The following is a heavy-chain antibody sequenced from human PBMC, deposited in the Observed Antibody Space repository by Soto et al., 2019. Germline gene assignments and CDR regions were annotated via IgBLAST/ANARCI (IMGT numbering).Heavy chain of an antibody. Sequence: QVQLRQSGPGLVKTSGTLSLTCAVSGGSVSSTNWWTWVRQPPGKRLEWIGEIYHSGSPTYSPSLRRRATISVDKSHNQFSLRLRSVTAADTAADYCATLPPRIVVPLRPLPTWGQGIQVTVSS. CDR2: IYHSGSP. D-gene: IGHD2-21*01. V-gene: IGHV4-4*02. CDR1: GGSVSSTNW. CDR3: ATLPPRIVVPLRPLPT. J-gene: IGHJ5*02.